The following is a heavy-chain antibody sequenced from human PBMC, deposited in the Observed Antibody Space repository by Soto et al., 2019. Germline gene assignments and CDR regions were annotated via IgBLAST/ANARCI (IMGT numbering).Heavy chain of an antibody. V-gene: IGHV3-23*01. CDR3: AKWVAAAGYYFDY. Sequence: LRHSCAASGFTFSSYAMSWVRQAPGKGLEWVSAISGSGGSTYYADSVKGRFTISRDNSKNTLYLQMNSLRAEDTAVYYCAKWVAAAGYYFDYWGQGTLVTVSS. D-gene: IGHD6-13*01. CDR1: GFTFSSYA. CDR2: ISGSGGST. J-gene: IGHJ4*02.